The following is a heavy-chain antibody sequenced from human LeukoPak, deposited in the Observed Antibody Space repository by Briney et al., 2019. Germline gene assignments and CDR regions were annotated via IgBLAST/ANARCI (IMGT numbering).Heavy chain of an antibody. CDR2: MSNSGHT. J-gene: IGHJ4*02. CDR3: ARVSVAGTGPDY. Sequence: SETLSLTCTVSGVSVSSGNYYWSWIRQPPGKGLEWIGFMSNSGHTDSNASLKSRVTISVDTSKNQFSLKLKSVTAADTAVYYCARVSVAGTGPDYWGQGTLVTVSS. D-gene: IGHD6-13*01. CDR1: GVSVSSGNYY. V-gene: IGHV4-61*01.